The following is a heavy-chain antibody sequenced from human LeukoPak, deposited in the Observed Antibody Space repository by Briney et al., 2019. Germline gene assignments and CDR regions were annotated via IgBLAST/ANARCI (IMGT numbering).Heavy chain of an antibody. CDR1: GAPTSSYY. CDR3: ALSLTKATGWRFEY. CDR2: FYHRGET. V-gene: IGHV4-59*01. D-gene: IGHD1/OR15-1a*01. Sequence: SETLSLTCNVSGAPTSSYYWSWIRQAPGKGLEWIGYFYHRGETKYNPSLLSRATISVDTSKNLFSLRLTSVTAADTAVYYFALSLTKATGWRFEYWGRGTCSPSPQ. J-gene: IGHJ4*02.